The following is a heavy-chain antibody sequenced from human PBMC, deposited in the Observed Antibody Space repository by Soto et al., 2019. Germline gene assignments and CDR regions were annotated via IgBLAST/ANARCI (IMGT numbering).Heavy chain of an antibody. CDR3: ARRRYSSSSLGWFDP. CDR1: GFTFSSYW. J-gene: IGHJ5*02. V-gene: IGHV3-7*01. Sequence: GGSLRLSCAASGFTFSSYWMSWVRQAPGKGLEWVANIKQDGSEKYYVDSVKGRFTISRDNAKNSLYLQMNSLRAEDTAVYYCARRRYSSSSLGWFDPWGQGTLVTVSS. D-gene: IGHD6-6*01. CDR2: IKQDGSEK.